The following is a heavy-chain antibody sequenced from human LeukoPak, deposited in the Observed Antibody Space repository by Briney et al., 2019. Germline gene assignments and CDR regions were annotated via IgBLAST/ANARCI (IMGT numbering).Heavy chain of an antibody. CDR2: ISSSGSTI. J-gene: IGHJ4*02. CDR3: ARGGGSSWPSYGY. CDR1: GFTFSSYE. V-gene: IGHV3-48*03. D-gene: IGHD6-13*01. Sequence: SGGSLRLSCAASGFTFSSYEMNWVRQAPGKGLEWVSYISSSGSTIYYADSVEGRFTISRDNAKNSLYLQMNSLRAEDTAVYYCARGGGSSWPSYGYWGQGTLVTVSS.